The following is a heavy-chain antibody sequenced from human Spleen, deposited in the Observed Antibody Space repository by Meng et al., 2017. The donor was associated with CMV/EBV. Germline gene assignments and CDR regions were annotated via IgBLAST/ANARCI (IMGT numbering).Heavy chain of an antibody. CDR2: IYYSGST. J-gene: IGHJ4*02. CDR3: AGASLSYSDFWSGHPRSVDD. Sequence: SETLSLTCTVSGGSISSYYWSWIRQPPGRGLQWIGYIYYSGSTNYNPSLKSRVTISVDTSKNQFSLKLSSVTAADTAVDYCAGASLSYSDFWSGHPRSVDDWGQGTLVTVSS. V-gene: IGHV4-59*01. D-gene: IGHD3-3*01. CDR1: GGSISSYY.